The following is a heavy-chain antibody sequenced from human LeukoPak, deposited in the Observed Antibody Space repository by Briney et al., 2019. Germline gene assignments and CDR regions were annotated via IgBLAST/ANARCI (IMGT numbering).Heavy chain of an antibody. Sequence: GGSLRLSCAASGFTFSSYWMHWVRQAPGKGLVWVSRINSDGSSTSYADSVKGRFTLSSDSSRNTVYFQLNNLRVEDTAIYYCAKASWVSSTDAVRWGQGTLVTVSS. D-gene: IGHD3-16*01. CDR3: AKASWVSSTDAVR. V-gene: IGHV3-74*01. CDR1: GFTFSSYW. CDR2: INSDGSST. J-gene: IGHJ4*02.